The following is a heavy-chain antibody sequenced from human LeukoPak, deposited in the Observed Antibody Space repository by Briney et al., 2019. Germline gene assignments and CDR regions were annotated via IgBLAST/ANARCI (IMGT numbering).Heavy chain of an antibody. CDR3: AKAERSYYDSSGYYST. Sequence: GGSLRLSCEASGFTFSRYAMIWVRQAPGKGLEWVSAISGSGGSTYYADSVKGRFTISRDNSKNTLYLQMNSLRAEDTAVYYCAKAERSYYDSSGYYSTWGQGTLVTVSS. CDR2: ISGSGGST. D-gene: IGHD3-22*01. CDR1: GFTFSRYA. J-gene: IGHJ5*02. V-gene: IGHV3-23*01.